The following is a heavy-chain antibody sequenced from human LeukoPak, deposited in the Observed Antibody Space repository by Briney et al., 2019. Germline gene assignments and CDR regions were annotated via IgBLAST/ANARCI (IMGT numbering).Heavy chain of an antibody. Sequence: SETLSLTCTVSGGSISSYYWSWIRQPPGKGLEWTGYIYYSGRTNYNPSLKSRVTISVDTSKNQFSLKLSSVTAADTAVYYCARGPNRNYFDYWGQGTLVTVSS. CDR2: IYYSGRT. CDR1: GGSISSYY. CDR3: ARGPNRNYFDY. D-gene: IGHD2/OR15-2a*01. V-gene: IGHV4-59*01. J-gene: IGHJ4*02.